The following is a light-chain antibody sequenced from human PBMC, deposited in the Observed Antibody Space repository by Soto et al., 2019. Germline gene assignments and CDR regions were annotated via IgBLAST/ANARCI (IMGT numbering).Light chain of an antibody. V-gene: IGLV1-44*01. Sequence: QSVLTPPPSASGTPGQRVTISCSGGSSNIGTNSVNWYQQLPGRAPKLLIYNNDLRPSGVPDRFSGSKSGTSASLAISGLQSEDEADYYCAARDDSLNGFYVFGIGTKVTVL. J-gene: IGLJ1*01. CDR3: AARDDSLNGFYV. CDR2: NND. CDR1: SSNIGTNS.